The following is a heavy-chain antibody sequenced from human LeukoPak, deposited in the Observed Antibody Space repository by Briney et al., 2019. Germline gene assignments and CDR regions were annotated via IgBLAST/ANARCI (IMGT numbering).Heavy chain of an antibody. CDR3: ARGRRGGGCFDY. V-gene: IGHV4-34*01. D-gene: IGHD3-16*01. CDR1: GGSFSGYY. CDR2: INHSGST. Sequence: SETLSLTCAVYGGSFSGYYWSWIRQPAGKGLEWIGEINHSGSTNYNPSLKSRVTISVDTSKNQFSLKLSSVTAADTAVYYCARGRRGGGCFDYWGQGTLVTVSS. J-gene: IGHJ4*02.